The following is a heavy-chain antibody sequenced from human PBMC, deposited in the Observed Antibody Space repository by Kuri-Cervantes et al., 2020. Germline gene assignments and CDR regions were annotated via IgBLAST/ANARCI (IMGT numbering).Heavy chain of an antibody. D-gene: IGHD6-19*01. Sequence: GGSLRLSCAIPGFTFSTYWMTWVRQAPGKGLEWVSSISSSSSYIYYADSVKGRFTISRDNAKNSLYLQMNSLRAEDTAVYYCARVTPSGGGYFDLWGRGTLVTVSS. V-gene: IGHV3-21*01. CDR1: GFTFSTYW. CDR3: ARVTPSGGGYFDL. CDR2: ISSSSSYI. J-gene: IGHJ2*01.